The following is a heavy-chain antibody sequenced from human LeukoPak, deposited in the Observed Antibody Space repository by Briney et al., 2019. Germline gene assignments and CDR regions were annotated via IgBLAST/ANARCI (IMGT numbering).Heavy chain of an antibody. V-gene: IGHV3-53*01. Sequence: GGSLRLSCAASGFTVSSNYMSWVRQAPGKGLEWVSVIYSGGSTYYADSVKGRFTISRDNSKNTLYLQMNSLRAEDTAVYYCARGGYSGYDPNYGMDVWGQGTTVTVSS. D-gene: IGHD5-12*01. CDR3: ARGGYSGYDPNYGMDV. CDR2: IYSGGST. J-gene: IGHJ6*02. CDR1: GFTVSSNY.